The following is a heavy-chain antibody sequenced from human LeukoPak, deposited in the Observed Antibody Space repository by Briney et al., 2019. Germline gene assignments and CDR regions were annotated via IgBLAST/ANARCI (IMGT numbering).Heavy chain of an antibody. J-gene: IGHJ4*02. Sequence: GGSLRLSCAASGFTFSSYAMSWVRQAPGKGLEWVSAISGSGGSTYYADSVKGRFTISRDNSKNTLHPQMNSLRAEDTAVYYCARVTARITLYYWGQGTLVTVSS. CDR1: GFTFSSYA. CDR3: ARVTARITLYY. CDR2: ISGSGGST. D-gene: IGHD6-6*01. V-gene: IGHV3-23*01.